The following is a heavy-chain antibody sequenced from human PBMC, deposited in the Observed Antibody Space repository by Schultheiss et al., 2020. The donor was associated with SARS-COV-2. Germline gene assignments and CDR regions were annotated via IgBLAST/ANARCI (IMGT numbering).Heavy chain of an antibody. J-gene: IGHJ6*02. V-gene: IGHV4-34*01. Sequence: GSLRLSCAASGFTFSSYGMHWVRQAPGKGLEWIGEINHSGSTNYNPSLKSRVTMSVDTSKNQFSLKLSSVTAADTAVYYCARSMGTAMVSGMDVWGQGTTVTVSS. D-gene: IGHD5-18*01. CDR2: INHSGST. CDR1: GFTFSSYG. CDR3: ARSMGTAMVSGMDV.